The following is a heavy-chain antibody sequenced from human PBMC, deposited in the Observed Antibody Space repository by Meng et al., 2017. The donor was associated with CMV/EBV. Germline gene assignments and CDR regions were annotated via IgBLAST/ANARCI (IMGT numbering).Heavy chain of an antibody. J-gene: IGHJ6*02. CDR1: GFTFSSYS. V-gene: IGHV3-21*01. CDR3: ARADAIVVVPAAILDYYYGMDV. D-gene: IGHD2-2*01. CDR2: ISSSSSYI. Sequence: GGSLRLSCAASGFTFSSYSMNWVRQAPGKGLEWVSSISSSSSYIYYADSVKGRFTISRDNAKNSLYLQMNSLRAEDTAAYYCARADAIVVVPAAILDYYYGMDVWGQGTTVTVSS.